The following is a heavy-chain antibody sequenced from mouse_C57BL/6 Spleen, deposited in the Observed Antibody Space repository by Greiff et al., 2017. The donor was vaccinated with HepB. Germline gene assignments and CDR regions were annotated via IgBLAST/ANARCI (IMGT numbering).Heavy chain of an antibody. CDR3: AREEEYYDYDLAWFAY. CDR2: IHPNSGST. Sequence: PGQGLEWIGMIHPNSGSTNYNEKFKSKATLTVDKSSSTAYMQLSSLTSEDSAVYYCAREEEYYDYDLAWFAYWGQGTLVTVSA. D-gene: IGHD2-4*01. J-gene: IGHJ3*01. V-gene: IGHV1-64*01.